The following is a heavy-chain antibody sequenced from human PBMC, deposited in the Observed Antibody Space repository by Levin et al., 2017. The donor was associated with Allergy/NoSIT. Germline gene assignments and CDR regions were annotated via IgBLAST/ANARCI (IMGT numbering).Heavy chain of an antibody. CDR1: GFTFRSDW. Sequence: GGSLRLSCAVSGFTFRSDWMHWVRQAPGKGLVWVSHISADGSGTSYAESVRGRFTISRDNAKNTVYLEMNSLRVEDTAVYYCFVFVADIASDYWGQGTLVTVSS. D-gene: IGHD2-15*01. V-gene: IGHV3-74*01. J-gene: IGHJ4*02. CDR3: FVFVADIASDY. CDR2: ISADGSGT.